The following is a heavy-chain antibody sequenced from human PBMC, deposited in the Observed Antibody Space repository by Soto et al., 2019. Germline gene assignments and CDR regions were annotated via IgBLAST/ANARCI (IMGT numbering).Heavy chain of an antibody. Sequence: QVQLVQSGAEVKKPGSSVKVSCKASGGTFSSYAISWVRQAPGQGLEWMGGIIPIFGTANYAQKFQGRVTITADESKSTDYMELSSLRSEDTAVYYCARDQNDILTGYYEDYGMDVWGQGTTVTVSS. CDR3: ARDQNDILTGYYEDYGMDV. V-gene: IGHV1-69*01. CDR2: IIPIFGTA. J-gene: IGHJ6*02. D-gene: IGHD3-9*01. CDR1: GGTFSSYA.